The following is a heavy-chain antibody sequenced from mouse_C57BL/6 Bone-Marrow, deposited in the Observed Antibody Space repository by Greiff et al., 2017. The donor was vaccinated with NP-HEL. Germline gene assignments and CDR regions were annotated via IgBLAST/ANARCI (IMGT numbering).Heavy chain of an antibody. CDR3: ARGPLYYDYDDKDAMDY. V-gene: IGHV5-4*01. D-gene: IGHD2-4*01. CDR1: GFTFSSYA. J-gene: IGHJ4*01. Sequence: EVHLVESGGGLVKPGGSLKLSCAASGFTFSSYAMSWVRQTPEKRLEWVATISDGGSYTYYPDNVKGRFTISRDNAKNNLYLQMSHLKSEDTAMYYCARGPLYYDYDDKDAMDYWGQGTSVTVSS. CDR2: ISDGGSYT.